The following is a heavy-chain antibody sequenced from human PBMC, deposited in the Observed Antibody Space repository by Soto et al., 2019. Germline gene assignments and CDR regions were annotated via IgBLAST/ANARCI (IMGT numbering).Heavy chain of an antibody. V-gene: IGHV2-26*01. CDR1: GFSLSNSRMG. D-gene: IGHD5-18*01. Sequence: GSGPTLVNPTETLTLTCTVSGFSLSNSRMGVSWIRQPPGKALEWLAHIFSNDEKSYSTSLKSRLTISKDTSKSQVVLTMTNMDPVDTATYYCARILVENTAMVFPKYYYGMDVWGQGTTVTVSS. CDR3: ARILVENTAMVFPKYYYGMDV. CDR2: IFSNDEK. J-gene: IGHJ6*02.